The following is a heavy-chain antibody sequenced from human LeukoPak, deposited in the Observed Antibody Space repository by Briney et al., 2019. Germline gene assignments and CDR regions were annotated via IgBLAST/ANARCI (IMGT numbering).Heavy chain of an antibody. CDR1: GYTFTSYG. CDR2: ISAYNGNT. Sequence: ASVKVSCKASGYTFTSYGISWVRQAPGQGLEWMGWISAYNGNTNYAQKLQGRVTMTTDTSTSTAYMELRSLRSDDTAVYYCARGKLHWLPWDYFDYWGHGTLVTVSS. CDR3: ARGKLHWLPWDYFDY. D-gene: IGHD3-9*01. J-gene: IGHJ4*01. V-gene: IGHV1-18*01.